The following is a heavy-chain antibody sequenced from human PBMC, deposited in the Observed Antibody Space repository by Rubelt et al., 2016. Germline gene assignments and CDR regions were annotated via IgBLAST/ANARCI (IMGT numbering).Heavy chain of an antibody. J-gene: IGHJ3*02. V-gene: IGHV1-18*01. D-gene: IGHD5-24*01. CDR3: ARRDGYNWDDAFDI. CDR1: GYTFTSYG. Sequence: QVQLVQSGAEVKKPGASVKVSCKASGYTFTSYGISWVRQAPGQGLEWMGWISAYNGNTNYAQKLQGRVTMTTETSTSTAYMELRSLRFDETAVYYCARRDGYNWDDAFDIWGQGTMVTVSS. CDR2: ISAYNGNT.